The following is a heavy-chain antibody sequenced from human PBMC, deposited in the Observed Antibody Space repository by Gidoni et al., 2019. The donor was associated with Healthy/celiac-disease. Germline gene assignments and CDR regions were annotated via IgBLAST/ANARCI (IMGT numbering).Heavy chain of an antibody. CDR3: ARSGRDGSNWGY. J-gene: IGHJ4*02. D-gene: IGHD7-27*01. CDR2: IYYSGST. V-gene: IGHV4-31*03. CDR1: GDSISSGGYY. Sequence: QVQLQESGPGLVKPSQTLSLTCTVSGDSISSGGYYWRWIRQHPGKGPEVIGYIYYSGSTYYNPSLKSRVTISVDTSKNQFSLKLSSVTAADTAVYYCARSGRDGSNWGYWGQGTLVTVSS.